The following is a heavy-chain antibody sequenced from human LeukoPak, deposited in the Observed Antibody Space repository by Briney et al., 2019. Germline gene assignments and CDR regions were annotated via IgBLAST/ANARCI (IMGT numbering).Heavy chain of an antibody. J-gene: IGHJ6*03. CDR1: GYIFINYG. V-gene: IGHV1-18*01. CDR2: ISVYNGNT. Sequence: GASVKVSCKASGYIFINYGITWVRQAPGQGLEWMGWISVYNGNTDYAQKLQGRVTMTTDTSTSTVYMELRSLRSDDTAVYYCARLQFGGITSRYYYYYMDFWGEGTTVTVSS. D-gene: IGHD5-24*01. CDR3: ARLQFGGITSRYYYYYMDF.